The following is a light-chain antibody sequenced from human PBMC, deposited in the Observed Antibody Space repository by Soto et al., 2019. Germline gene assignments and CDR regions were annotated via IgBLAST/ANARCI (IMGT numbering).Light chain of an antibody. J-gene: IGKJ4*01. CDR1: QNINNN. CDR3: QQYNNWPLT. CDR2: GAS. V-gene: IGKV3-15*01. Sequence: EIVMTQSPATLSVSPGERATLSCRASQNINNNLAWYQQKPGQGPRLIIYGASSRATGIPARFSGSGSGTGFTLTISSLQSEDFAIYYCQQYNNWPLTFGGGTKVEIK.